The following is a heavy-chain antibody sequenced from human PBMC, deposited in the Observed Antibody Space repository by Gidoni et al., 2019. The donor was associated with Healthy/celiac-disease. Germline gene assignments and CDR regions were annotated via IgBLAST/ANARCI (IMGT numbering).Heavy chain of an antibody. J-gene: IGHJ4*02. CDR2: ISGSGGST. V-gene: IGHV3-23*01. CDR3: AKVGFGTVTKELDY. CDR1: GFPFSSYA. Sequence: EVQLLESGGGLVQHGGSLRLSCAASGFPFSSYAMSWVRQAPGKGREWVSAISGSGGSTYYADSVKGRFTISRDNSKNTLYLQMNSLRAEDTAVYYCAKVGFGTVTKELDYWGQGTLVTVSS. D-gene: IGHD4-17*01.